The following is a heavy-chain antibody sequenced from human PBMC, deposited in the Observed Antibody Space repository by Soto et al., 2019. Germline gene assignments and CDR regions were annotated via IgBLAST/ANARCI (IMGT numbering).Heavy chain of an antibody. CDR3: ARPTRYYYDSSGQSAWFDP. V-gene: IGHV1-69*13. Sequence: SVKVSCKASGGTFSSYAISWVRQAPGQGLDWMGGIIPIFGTANYAQKFQGRVTITADESTSTAYMELSSLRSEDTAVYYCARPTRYYYDSSGQSAWFDPWGQGTLVTVSS. D-gene: IGHD3-22*01. CDR2: IIPIFGTA. J-gene: IGHJ5*02. CDR1: GGTFSSYA.